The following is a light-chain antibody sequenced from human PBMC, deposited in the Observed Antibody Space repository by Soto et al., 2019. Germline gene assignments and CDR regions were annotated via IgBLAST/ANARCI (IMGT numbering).Light chain of an antibody. CDR1: QGIRNW. J-gene: IGKJ4*01. CDR2: AAS. CDR3: QQTDSFPLS. Sequence: DIQMTQSPSSLSASVGDRVTITCRASQGIRNWLAWYQQTPGKAPELLIFAASSMQSGVPSRFSGRGSGTEFTLTIDSLQPEDFATYYCQQTDSFPLSFGGGTKVDIK. V-gene: IGKV1-12*01.